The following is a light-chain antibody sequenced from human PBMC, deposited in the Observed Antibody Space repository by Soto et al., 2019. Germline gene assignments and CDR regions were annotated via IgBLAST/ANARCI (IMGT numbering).Light chain of an antibody. CDR3: QQRSNWPS. CDR2: DAS. J-gene: IGKJ5*01. CDR1: QSVSSY. V-gene: IGKV3-11*01. Sequence: IMFPQSPATLSLSPGERATLSCRASQSVSSYLAWYQQKPVQAPSLLIYDASNRATGIPARFSGSGSGTDFTLTISSLEPEEFAVYYCQQRSNWPSFGQGTLLEIK.